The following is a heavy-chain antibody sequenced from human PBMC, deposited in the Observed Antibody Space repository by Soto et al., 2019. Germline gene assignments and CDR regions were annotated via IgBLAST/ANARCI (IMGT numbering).Heavy chain of an antibody. D-gene: IGHD3-10*01. Sequence: QLQLQESGPGLVKPSETLSLTCTVSGGSISSSSYYWGWIRQPPGKGLEWIGSIYYSGSTYYNPSLKSRVTISVDTSKNQFSLKLSSVTAADTAVYYCATTQGSMAFRLYYYYYGMDVWGQGTTVTVSS. CDR2: IYYSGST. V-gene: IGHV4-39*01. J-gene: IGHJ6*02. CDR3: ATTQGSMAFRLYYYYYGMDV. CDR1: GGSISSSSYY.